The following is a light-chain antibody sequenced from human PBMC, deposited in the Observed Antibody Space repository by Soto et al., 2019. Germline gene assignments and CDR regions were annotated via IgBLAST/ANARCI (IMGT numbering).Light chain of an antibody. CDR1: QSVLYSSNNKNY. J-gene: IGKJ4*01. CDR3: QQYYSTPLT. CDR2: WAS. V-gene: IGKV4-1*01. Sequence: DIVMTQSPDSLAVSLGERATINCKSSQSVLYSSNNKNYLAWYQQKPGQPPKLLIYWASTRESGVPDRFSGSGSGTDFTLTISSLQAEDVAVDYCQQYYSTPLTFVGGTKVEIK.